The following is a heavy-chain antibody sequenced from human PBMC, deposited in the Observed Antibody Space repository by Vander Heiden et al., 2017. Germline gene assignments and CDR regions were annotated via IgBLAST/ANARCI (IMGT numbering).Heavy chain of an antibody. CDR1: GFTMNFFG. CDR2: IESTDTTR. V-gene: IGHV3-48*02. Sequence: VQLVESGGGFVQLGGSLRLSLPASGFTMNFFGMNRVRQAPGKGLEWLSHIESTDTTRHYADSVKGPFVISGDNADNSLFLQMDRLRDEETGLYYCARLGGSYYGAYDLWGRGTMGPVSS. D-gene: IGHD1-26*01. J-gene: IGHJ3*01. CDR3: ARLGGSYYGAYDL.